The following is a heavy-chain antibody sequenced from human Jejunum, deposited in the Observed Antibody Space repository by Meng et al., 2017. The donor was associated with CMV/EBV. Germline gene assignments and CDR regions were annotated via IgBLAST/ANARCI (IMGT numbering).Heavy chain of an antibody. CDR2: ISSSGSTI. J-gene: IGHJ6*02. V-gene: IGHV3-11*04. D-gene: IGHD2-2*01. CDR3: ARDMCTTTSCYGRLNYYYYAMDV. Sequence: SWIRQAPGKGLEWVSYISSSGSTIYYADSVKGRFTISRDNAKNSLYLQMNSLRAEDTAMYFCARDMCTTTSCYGRLNYYYYAMDVWGQGTTVTVSS.